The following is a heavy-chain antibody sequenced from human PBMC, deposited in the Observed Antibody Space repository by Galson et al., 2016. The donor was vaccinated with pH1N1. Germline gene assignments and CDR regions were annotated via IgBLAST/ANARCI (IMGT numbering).Heavy chain of an antibody. CDR3: ARDKRRYFDS. CDR2: IYSDGST. Sequence: SLRLSCARCAFSVRNNFMTWVRQPPGKALEWVSTIYSDGSTNYGDFVKGRFTVSRDISENTVFLQLNSLRVDDTAVYYCARDKRRYFDSWGQGTLVTVSP. J-gene: IGHJ4*02. CDR1: AFSVRNNF. V-gene: IGHV3-53*01.